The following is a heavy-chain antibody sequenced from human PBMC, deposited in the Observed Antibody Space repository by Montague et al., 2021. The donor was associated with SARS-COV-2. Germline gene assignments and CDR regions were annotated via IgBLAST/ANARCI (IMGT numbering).Heavy chain of an antibody. J-gene: IGHJ5*02. D-gene: IGHD3-10*01. CDR2: IYYSGST. Sequence: SETLSLTCAVSGGPISRYYRSWIRQPPGRGLEWIGYIYYSGSTNYNPSLKSRVTISVDTSKNQLSLNLSSVTAADTAVYYCARDRGFGEDWFDPWGQGTLVTVSS. V-gene: IGHV4-59*12. CDR1: GGPISRYY. CDR3: ARDRGFGEDWFDP.